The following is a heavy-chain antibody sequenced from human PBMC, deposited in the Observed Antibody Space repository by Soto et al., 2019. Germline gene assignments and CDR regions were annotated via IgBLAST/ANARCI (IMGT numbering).Heavy chain of an antibody. J-gene: IGHJ4*02. CDR3: AREGYYDSSGYPQTFDY. Sequence: QVQLVESGGGVVQPGRSLRLSCAASGFTFSSYGMHWVRQAPGKGLEWVAVIWYDGSNKYYADSVKGRFTISRDNSKNTLYLQMNSLRAEDTAVYYCAREGYYDSSGYPQTFDYWGQGTLVTVSS. CDR1: GFTFSSYG. D-gene: IGHD3-22*01. CDR2: IWYDGSNK. V-gene: IGHV3-33*01.